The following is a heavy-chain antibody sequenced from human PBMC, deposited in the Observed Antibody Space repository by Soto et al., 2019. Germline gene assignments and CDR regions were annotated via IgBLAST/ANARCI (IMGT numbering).Heavy chain of an antibody. D-gene: IGHD3-16*01. CDR2: NYYSGNT. Sequence: QVQLQESGPGLVKPSQTLSLTCTVSGGSISNNNYYWSWIRQHPGKGLEWIGWNYYSGNTDYNPSLKSRVNISVDWPKDQFSLKLSSVTAADTAVYYCAREGDKSSSYFDSWGQGTLVTVSS. CDR1: GGSISNNNYY. V-gene: IGHV4-31*03. CDR3: AREGDKSSSYFDS. J-gene: IGHJ4*02.